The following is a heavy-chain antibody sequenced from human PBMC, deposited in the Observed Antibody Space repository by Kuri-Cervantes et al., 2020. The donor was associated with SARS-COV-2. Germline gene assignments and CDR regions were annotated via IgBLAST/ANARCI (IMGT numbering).Heavy chain of an antibody. D-gene: IGHD3-10*01. Sequence: GSLRLSCTVSGGSISSYYWSWIRQPPGKGLEWIGYIYYSGSTNYNPSLKSRVTISVDTSKNQFSLKLSSVTAADTAVYYCARQGMVRGVVRLYEGYMDVWGKGTTITVSS. V-gene: IGHV4-59*08. CDR1: GGSISSYY. CDR2: IYYSGST. CDR3: ARQGMVRGVVRLYEGYMDV. J-gene: IGHJ6*03.